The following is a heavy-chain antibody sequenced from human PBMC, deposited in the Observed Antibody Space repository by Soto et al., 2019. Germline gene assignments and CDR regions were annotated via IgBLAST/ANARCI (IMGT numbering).Heavy chain of an antibody. J-gene: IGHJ4*02. Sequence: QVQLMQSGAEVKKPGASVKVSCKASGDTFTDYYIHWVRQAPGQGLEWMGTVNPSGGHTTYAQHFLGRVTVVRDTSTSTLYMELTSLTSDDTAIYYCARGGHVVVVTAALDYWGQGTLVTVSS. CDR2: VNPSGGHT. CDR1: GDTFTDYY. D-gene: IGHD2-21*02. CDR3: ARGGHVVVVTAALDY. V-gene: IGHV1-46*01.